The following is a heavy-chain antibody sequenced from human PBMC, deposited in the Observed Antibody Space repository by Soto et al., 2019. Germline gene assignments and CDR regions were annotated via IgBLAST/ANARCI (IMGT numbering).Heavy chain of an antibody. CDR1: GYTFTNYG. CDR3: ARDPGPAAFDF. V-gene: IGHV1-18*01. Sequence: ASVKVSCKASGYTFTNYGISWVRQAPGEGLEWVGWINTSNDNKLYAQKLQGRLTLTTDTSTSTAYMDLTTLRSDDTAVYFCARDPGPAAFDFWVKGTLVTGSS. D-gene: IGHD6-25*01. CDR2: INTSNDNK. J-gene: IGHJ4*02.